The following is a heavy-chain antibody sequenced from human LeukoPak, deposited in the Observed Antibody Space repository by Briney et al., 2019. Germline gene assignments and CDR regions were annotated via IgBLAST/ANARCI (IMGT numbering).Heavy chain of an antibody. V-gene: IGHV4-59*11. D-gene: IGHD2-8*01. CDR3: ARDGVNQGGYYHYYMDV. CDR2: LYDSGAT. J-gene: IGHJ6*03. Sequence: PSETLSLTCTVFGSMSNHFWSWIRQPPGKGLEWIGYLYDSGATDYNPSLKSRVTMSVDTSKNQFSLKLSSVTAADTAVYYCARDGVNQGGYYHYYMDVWGKGTTVTVSS. CDR1: GSMSNHF.